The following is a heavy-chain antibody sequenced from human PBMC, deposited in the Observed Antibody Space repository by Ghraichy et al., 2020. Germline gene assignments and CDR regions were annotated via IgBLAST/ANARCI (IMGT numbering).Heavy chain of an antibody. CDR2: ISAYNGNT. Sequence: ASVKVSCKASGYTFTSYGISWVQQAPGQGLEWMGWISAYNGNTNYAQKLQGRVTMTTDTSTSTAYMELRSLRSDDTAVYYCARDGDVGGYCSSTSCFVFDPWGQGTLVTVSS. D-gene: IGHD2-2*01. CDR3: ARDGDVGGYCSSTSCFVFDP. J-gene: IGHJ5*02. CDR1: GYTFTSYG. V-gene: IGHV1-18*04.